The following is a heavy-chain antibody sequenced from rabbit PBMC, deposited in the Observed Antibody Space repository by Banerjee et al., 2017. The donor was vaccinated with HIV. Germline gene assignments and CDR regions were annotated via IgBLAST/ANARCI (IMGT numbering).Heavy chain of an antibody. Sequence: QEQLEESGGGLVQPEGSLTLTCTASGFSFSNKAVMCWVRQAPGKGLEWIACINAVTGKAVYASWAKGRFTFSKTSSTTVTLQMTSLTAADSATYFCARDTATSFSTYGMDLWGPGTLVTVS. J-gene: IGHJ6*01. CDR1: GFSFSNKAV. V-gene: IGHV1S45*01. D-gene: IGHD1-1*01. CDR2: INAVTGKA. CDR3: ARDTATSFSTYGMDL.